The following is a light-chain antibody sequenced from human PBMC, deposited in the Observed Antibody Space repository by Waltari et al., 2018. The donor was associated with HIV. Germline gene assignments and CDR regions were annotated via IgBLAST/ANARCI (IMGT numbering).Light chain of an antibody. CDR3: LSADGRGVRKF. Sequence: YELTQPPSVSVSPGQPARITCAGNALSDPLGLWYQHKVGQAPVLVIFRSRGWSSQGPARFSASKSGTTFTLTISGVQAEDEADYFCLSADGRGVRKFFGGGTRLSVL. CDR1: ALSDPL. J-gene: IGLJ2*01. CDR2: RSR. V-gene: IGLV3-25*03.